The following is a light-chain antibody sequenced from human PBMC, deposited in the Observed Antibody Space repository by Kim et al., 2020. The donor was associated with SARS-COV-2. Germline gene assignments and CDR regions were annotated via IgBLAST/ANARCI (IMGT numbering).Light chain of an antibody. CDR1: NIGSRS. CDR3: QVWDSNTSWV. Sequence: ALGQTARITCGGNNIGSRSVHWYQLKPGQAPVLVLYRDGNRPSGIPERFSGSKSGNTATLTITRAQGDDEADYFCQVWDSNTSWVFGGGTQLTVL. V-gene: IGLV3-9*01. CDR2: RDG. J-gene: IGLJ3*02.